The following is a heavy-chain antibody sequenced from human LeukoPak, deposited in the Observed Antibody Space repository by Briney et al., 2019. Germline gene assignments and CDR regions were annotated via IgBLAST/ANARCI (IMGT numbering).Heavy chain of an antibody. D-gene: IGHD2-2*01. J-gene: IGHJ4*02. CDR3: ARAPITSPFYFDY. Sequence: RPGGSLRLSCTASGFAFAEHGMSWVRQVPGKGLEWVSGINWSGGSTGYADPLRGRFTISRDNAKNSLYLQMDSLRAEGTALYYCARAPITSPFYFDYWGQGTLVTVSS. CDR1: GFAFAEHG. CDR2: INWSGGST. V-gene: IGHV3-20*04.